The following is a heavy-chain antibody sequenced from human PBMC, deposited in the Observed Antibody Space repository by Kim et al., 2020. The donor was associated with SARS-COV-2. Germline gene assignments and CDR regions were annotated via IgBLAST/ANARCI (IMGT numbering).Heavy chain of an antibody. CDR3: ARGYDPITMIDY. D-gene: IGHD3-22*01. Sequence: SETLSLTCAVYGGSFSGYYWSWIRQPPGKGLEWIGEINHSGSTNYNPSLKSRVTISVDTSKNQFSLKLSSVTAADTAVYYCARGYDPITMIDYWGQGTLVTVSS. CDR1: GGSFSGYY. J-gene: IGHJ4*02. CDR2: INHSGST. V-gene: IGHV4-34*01.